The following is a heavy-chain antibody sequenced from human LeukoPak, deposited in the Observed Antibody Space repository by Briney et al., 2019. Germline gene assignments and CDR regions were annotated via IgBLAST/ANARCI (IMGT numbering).Heavy chain of an antibody. D-gene: IGHD6-25*01. Sequence: SETLSLTCTVSGGSISSSSYYWGWIRQPPGKGLEWIGSISYSGSTNYNPSLKSRVIISADTSKVQFSLTLSSVTAADTAVYYCARDWRSSGWMDYYYYIDVWGKGTTVTVSS. CDR2: ISYSGST. CDR3: ARDWRSSGWMDYYYYIDV. CDR1: GGSISSSSYY. J-gene: IGHJ6*03. V-gene: IGHV4-39*07.